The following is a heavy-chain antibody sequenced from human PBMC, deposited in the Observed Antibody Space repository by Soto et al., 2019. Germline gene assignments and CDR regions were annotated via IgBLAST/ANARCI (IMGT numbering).Heavy chain of an antibody. CDR3: ASRMARAGYFDY. CDR1: GGSISSGGYY. D-gene: IGHD2-8*01. Sequence: PSETLSLTSTVSGGSISSGGYYWIWIRQHPGKGLEWIGYIYYSGSTYYNPSLKSRVTISVDTSKNQFSLKLSSVTAADTAVYYCASRMARAGYFDYWGQGTLVTVSS. V-gene: IGHV4-31*03. J-gene: IGHJ4*02. CDR2: IYYSGST.